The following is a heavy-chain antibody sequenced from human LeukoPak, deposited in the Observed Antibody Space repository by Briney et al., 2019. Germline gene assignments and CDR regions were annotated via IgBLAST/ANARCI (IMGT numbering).Heavy chain of an antibody. D-gene: IGHD5-24*01. V-gene: IGHV1-2*02. CDR2: INPNSGGT. Sequence: ASVKVSCKASGYTFTVYYMHWVRQAPGQGLEWMGWINPNSGGTNYAQKFQGRVTMTRDTSISTAYMELSRLGSDDTAVYYCARGGRGDGYKPLFGYWGQGTLVTVSS. CDR3: ARGGRGDGYKPLFGY. J-gene: IGHJ4*02. CDR1: GYTFTVYY.